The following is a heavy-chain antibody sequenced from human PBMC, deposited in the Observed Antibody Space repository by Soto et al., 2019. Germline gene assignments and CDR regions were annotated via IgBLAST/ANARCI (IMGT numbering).Heavy chain of an antibody. Sequence: SVKVSCKASGGTFSSYAISWVRQAPGQGLEWMGGIIPIFGTANYAQKFQGRVTITADESTSTAYMELSSLRSEDTAVYYCARGRITIFGVVTHPPTGMDVWGQGTTVTVSS. CDR2: IIPIFGTA. V-gene: IGHV1-69*13. CDR1: GGTFSSYA. J-gene: IGHJ6*02. CDR3: ARGRITIFGVVTHPPTGMDV. D-gene: IGHD3-3*01.